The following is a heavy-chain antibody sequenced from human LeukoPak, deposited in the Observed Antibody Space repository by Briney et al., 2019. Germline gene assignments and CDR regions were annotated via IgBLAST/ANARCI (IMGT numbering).Heavy chain of an antibody. V-gene: IGHV3-30*18. Sequence: PGGSLRLSCAASGFTFSSYGMHWVRQAPGKGLEWVAVISYDGSNKYYADSAKARFTISRDNCKNTLYLQMISMSVQDTAVYDCAKRGRGRTQYTEEYSSGWYHWFDPWGQGTLVTVSS. CDR2: ISYDGSNK. D-gene: IGHD6-19*01. CDR3: AKRGRGRTQYTEEYSSGWYHWFDP. CDR1: GFTFSSYG. J-gene: IGHJ5*02.